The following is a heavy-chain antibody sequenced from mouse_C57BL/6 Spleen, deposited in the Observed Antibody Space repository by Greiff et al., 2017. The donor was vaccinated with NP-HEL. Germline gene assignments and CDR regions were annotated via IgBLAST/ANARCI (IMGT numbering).Heavy chain of an antibody. J-gene: IGHJ4*01. CDR1: GFTFSDYG. D-gene: IGHD2-5*01. Sequence: DVMLVESGGGLVKPGGSLKLSCAASGFTFSDYGMHWVRQAPEKGLEWVAYISSGSSTIYYADTVKGRFTISRDNAKNTLFLQMTSLRSEDTAMYYCDSDSNYLYYAMDYWGQGTSVTVSS. CDR2: ISSGSSTI. V-gene: IGHV5-17*01. CDR3: DSDSNYLYYAMDY.